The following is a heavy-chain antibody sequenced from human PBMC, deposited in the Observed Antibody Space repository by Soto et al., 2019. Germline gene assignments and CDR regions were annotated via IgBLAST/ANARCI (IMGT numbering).Heavy chain of an antibody. D-gene: IGHD2-15*01. V-gene: IGHV4-30-4*01. J-gene: IGHJ5*02. Sequence: SETLSLTCTVSGGSISSGDYYWSWIRQPPGKGLEWIGYIYYSGSTYYNPSLKSRVTISVDTSKNQFSLKLRSVTAADTAVYYCARWTHCSGGSCYPTNWFDPWGQGTLVTVSS. CDR2: IYYSGST. CDR1: GGSISSGDYY. CDR3: ARWTHCSGGSCYPTNWFDP.